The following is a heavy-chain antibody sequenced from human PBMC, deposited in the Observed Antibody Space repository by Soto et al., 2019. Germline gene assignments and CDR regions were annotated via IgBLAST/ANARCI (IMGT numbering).Heavy chain of an antibody. V-gene: IGHV4-34*01. CDR2: INHSGST. D-gene: IGHD6-6*01. J-gene: IGHJ5*01. Sequence: PSETLSLTCAVYGGSFSGYYWSWIRQPPGKGLEWIGEINHSGSTNYNPSLKSRVTISVDTSKNQFSLKLSSVTAADTAVYYCARSTIAPHLFMYPSDSWGQGTLVTVSS. CDR1: GGSFSGYY. CDR3: ARSTIAPHLFMYPSDS.